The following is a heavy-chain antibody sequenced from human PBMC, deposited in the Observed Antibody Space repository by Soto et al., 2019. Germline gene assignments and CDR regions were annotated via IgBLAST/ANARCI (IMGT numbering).Heavy chain of an antibody. D-gene: IGHD4-17*01. Sequence: QLQLQESGSRLVKSSETLSLTCAVSGDTISTGGYSWAWIRQPPGKALEWIGHTYHSGNPYYNPSLKRTVTKSVARSQTQLSLTLISVTTADTAVYYCAAEAYGDCVGDSDPGCKGTLVTVSS. CDR2: TYHSGNP. J-gene: IGHJ5*02. V-gene: IGHV4-30-2*01. CDR3: AAEAYGDCVGDSDP. CDR1: GDTISTGGYS.